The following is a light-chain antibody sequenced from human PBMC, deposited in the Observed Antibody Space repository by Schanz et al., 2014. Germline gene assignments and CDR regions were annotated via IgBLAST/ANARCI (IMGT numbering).Light chain of an antibody. Sequence: EIVLTQSPATLSLSPGERATLSCRASQSVSSNLAWYQQKPGQAPRLLMYDASRRATGVPDRFRGSGSGTDFTLTITRLEPEDFAVYYCQQYAGSPPWTFGQGTKVEIK. CDR1: QSVSSN. CDR2: DAS. CDR3: QQYAGSPPWT. V-gene: IGKV3-20*01. J-gene: IGKJ1*01.